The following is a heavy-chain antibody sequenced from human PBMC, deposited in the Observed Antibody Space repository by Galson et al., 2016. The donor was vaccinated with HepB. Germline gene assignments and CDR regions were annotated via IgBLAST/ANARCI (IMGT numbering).Heavy chain of an antibody. D-gene: IGHD4-23*01. V-gene: IGHV3-74*01. J-gene: IGHJ5*02. Sequence: SLRLSCAASGFAFSSHWMHWVRQDPGKGLVWVSRINSDGTISNYADSVKGRVTISRDNAKNTLYLQMNSLRAEDTAVYFCVRDHSVVPTTAYNWFDPWGRGTLVTVSS. CDR1: GFAFSSHW. CDR3: VRDHSVVPTTAYNWFDP. CDR2: INSDGTIS.